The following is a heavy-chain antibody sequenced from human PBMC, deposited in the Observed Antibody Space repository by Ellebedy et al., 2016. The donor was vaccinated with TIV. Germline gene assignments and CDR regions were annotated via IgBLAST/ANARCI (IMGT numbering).Heavy chain of an antibody. CDR3: ARLADQLLFYGAFDI. J-gene: IGHJ3*02. D-gene: IGHD2-2*01. CDR2: ISSSGSTI. CDR1: GFTFSDYY. Sequence: GESLKISXAASGFTFSDYYMSWIRQAPGKGLEWVSYISSSGSTIYYADSVKGRFTISRGNAKNSLYLQMNSLRAEDTAVYYCARLADQLLFYGAFDIWGQGTMVTVSS. V-gene: IGHV3-11*01.